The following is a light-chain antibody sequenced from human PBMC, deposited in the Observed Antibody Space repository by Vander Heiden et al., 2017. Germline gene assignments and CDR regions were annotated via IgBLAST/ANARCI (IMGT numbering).Light chain of an antibody. CDR3: QQYNRYSGT. CDR1: QSISSW. V-gene: IGKV1-5*01. Sequence: DIQMTQSPSTLSASVGNRVTITSRASQSISSWLAWYQQKPGKAPKLLIYDASSLESGVPSRFSDSGSGTEFTLTISSLQPDDFATYYCQQYNRYSGTFGQGTKVEIK. J-gene: IGKJ1*01. CDR2: DAS.